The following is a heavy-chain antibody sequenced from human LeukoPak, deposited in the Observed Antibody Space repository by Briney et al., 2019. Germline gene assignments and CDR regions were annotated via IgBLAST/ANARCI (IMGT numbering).Heavy chain of an antibody. Sequence: SETLSLTCTVSGGSISSGSYYWSWIRQYPGKGLEWIGEIKPGGITNYNPSVKSRVSILADTSKNQLFLDLNSATAADTAVYYCVRGFSGVVGDYWGQGTLVTVSS. D-gene: IGHD3-10*01. CDR1: GGSISSGSYY. V-gene: IGHV4-39*07. CDR2: IKPGGIT. CDR3: VRGFSGVVGDY. J-gene: IGHJ4*02.